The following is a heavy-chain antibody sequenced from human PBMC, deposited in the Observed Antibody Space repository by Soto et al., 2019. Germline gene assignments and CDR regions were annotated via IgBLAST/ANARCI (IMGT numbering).Heavy chain of an antibody. Sequence: PSETLSLTCSVSGGSISSNSWSWIRQPPGKGLEWIGYISYSGSTNYNLSLMSRLTISIDTSKNQFSLKLSSVTAADTAVYYCVAAAVVVPAAAPGYFECWGKGTLVTV. J-gene: IGHJ4*02. CDR1: GGSISSNS. CDR3: VAAAVVVPAAAPGYFEC. D-gene: IGHD2-2*01. CDR2: ISYSGST. V-gene: IGHV4-59*13.